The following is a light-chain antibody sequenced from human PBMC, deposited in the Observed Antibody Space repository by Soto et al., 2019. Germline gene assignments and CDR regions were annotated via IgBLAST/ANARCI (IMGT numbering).Light chain of an antibody. Sequence: EIVMTQSPATLSVSPGERAILSCRASQSVSSNLAWYQQKPGQAPRLLIYGASTRATGIPARFSGSGSGTEFTLTISRLQSEDFAVYYCQQYNNWPPLTFGGGNKVEIK. J-gene: IGKJ4*01. CDR1: QSVSSN. V-gene: IGKV3-15*01. CDR3: QQYNNWPPLT. CDR2: GAS.